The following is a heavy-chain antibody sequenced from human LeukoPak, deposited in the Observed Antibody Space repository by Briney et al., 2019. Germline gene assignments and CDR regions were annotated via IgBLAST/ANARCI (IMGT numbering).Heavy chain of an antibody. CDR3: ARDRAADRGDWFDP. CDR2: ISGRGGTK. J-gene: IGHJ5*02. V-gene: IGHV3-11*01. Sequence: GGSLRLSCAASGFTFSDYYMSWIRQAPGKGLEWVSSISGRGGTKYYADSVKGRFTISRDNTKNSLYLQMDSLRAEDTAVYYCARDRAADRGDWFDPWGQGTLVTVSS. D-gene: IGHD3-10*01. CDR1: GFTFSDYY.